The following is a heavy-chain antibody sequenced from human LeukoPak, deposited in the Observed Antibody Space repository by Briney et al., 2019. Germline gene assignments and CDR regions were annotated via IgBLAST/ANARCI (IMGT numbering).Heavy chain of an antibody. D-gene: IGHD6-19*01. J-gene: IGHJ4*01. CDR2: ITGSGRET. CDR1: GFTFSSYG. Sequence: PGGSLRLSCAGSGFTFSSYGMTWVRQAPGKGLERVSAITGSGRETRYGESVKGRFTISRDNSKNTLYLQMNSLRAEDTAVYYCAKGIYSSGWSYFDYWGHGTLVTVSS. V-gene: IGHV3-23*01. CDR3: AKGIYSSGWSYFDY.